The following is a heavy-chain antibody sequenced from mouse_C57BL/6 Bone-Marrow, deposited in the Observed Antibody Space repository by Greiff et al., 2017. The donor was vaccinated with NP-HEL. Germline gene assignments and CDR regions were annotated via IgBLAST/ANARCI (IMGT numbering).Heavy chain of an antibody. V-gene: IGHV5-4*01. D-gene: IGHD4-1*01. Sequence: EVNVVESGGGLVKPGGSLKLSCAASGFTFSSYAMSWVRQTPEKRLEWVATISDGGSYTYYPDNVKGRFTISRDNAKNNLYLQMSHLKSEDTAMYYCAREQGSSGTPDYWGQGTTLTVSS. CDR2: ISDGGSYT. CDR3: AREQGSSGTPDY. J-gene: IGHJ2*01. CDR1: GFTFSSYA.